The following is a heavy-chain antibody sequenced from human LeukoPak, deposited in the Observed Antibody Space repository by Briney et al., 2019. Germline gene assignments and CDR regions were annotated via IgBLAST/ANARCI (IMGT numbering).Heavy chain of an antibody. V-gene: IGHV1-2*02. D-gene: IGHD6-13*01. CDR1: GYTLSDYY. Sequence: ASVTISCKTSGYTLSDYYMHWVRQAPGQGLEWMGWIRGDTGDTDSPKKFQGRVTMTRDTSTNTAYLELSRLGYDDTAIYFCARVRGNSCDYWGQGTLVTVSS. CDR2: IRGDTGDT. J-gene: IGHJ4*02. CDR3: ARVRGNSCDY.